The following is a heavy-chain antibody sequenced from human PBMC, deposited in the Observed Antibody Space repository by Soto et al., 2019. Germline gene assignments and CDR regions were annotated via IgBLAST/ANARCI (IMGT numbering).Heavy chain of an antibody. D-gene: IGHD2-2*01. V-gene: IGHV4-59*01. CDR3: ARRGGDYQLMFDS. Sequence: KPSETLSLTCTVSGGFINNFYWSWIRQPPGKGLEFIGYVSYAGSTSYNPSLKSRLTMSVDTSKNRFSLRLNSVTAADTAVYYCARRGGDYQLMFDSWGQGTLVTVSS. J-gene: IGHJ4*02. CDR1: GGFINNFY. CDR2: VSYAGST.